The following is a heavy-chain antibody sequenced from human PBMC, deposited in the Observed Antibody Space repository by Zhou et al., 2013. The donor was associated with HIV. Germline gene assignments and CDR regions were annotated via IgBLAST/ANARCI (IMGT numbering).Heavy chain of an antibody. J-gene: IGHJ6*02. D-gene: IGHD4-17*01. V-gene: IGHV1-18*01. Sequence: QVQLVQSGAEVKKPGASVKVSCKASGYTFTSYGISWVRQAPGQGLEWMGWISAYNGNTNYAQKLQGRVTMTTDTSTSTAYMELRSLRSDDTAVYYCARDLPSVTTEHYYYYYGMDVWGQGTTVTVSS. CDR3: ARDLPSVTTEHYYYYYGMDV. CDR2: ISAYNGNT. CDR1: GYTFTSYG.